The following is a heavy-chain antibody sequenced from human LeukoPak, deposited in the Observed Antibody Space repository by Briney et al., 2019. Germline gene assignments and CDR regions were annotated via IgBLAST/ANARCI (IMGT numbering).Heavy chain of an antibody. CDR1: GLTSSSYS. CDR2: ISSSSSAI. J-gene: IGHJ3*02. CDR3: AREYSSSSGRAFDI. V-gene: IGHV3-48*01. Sequence: GGSLRLSCAASGLTSSSYSMNWVRQAPGKGLEWVSYISSSSSAIYYADSVKGRFTISRDNAKNSLFLQMNSLRADDTAVYYCAREYSSSSGRAFDIWGQGTMVTVSS. D-gene: IGHD6-6*01.